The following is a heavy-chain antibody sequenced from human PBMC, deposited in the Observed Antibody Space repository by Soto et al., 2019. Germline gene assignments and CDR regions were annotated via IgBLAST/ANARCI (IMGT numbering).Heavy chain of an antibody. Sequence: LCCAASGFTFTNAWMSWVRQAPGKGLEWVGRIKSKTHVGTIDFATPVKGRFTISRDDSKNTLYLQMNRLKTEDTAVYYCTTDYRFLEWSSYYYGMDVWGQGTKVTVYS. CDR1: GFTFTNAW. J-gene: IGHJ6*02. CDR2: IKSKTHVGTI. V-gene: IGHV3-15*01. CDR3: TTDYRFLEWSSYYYGMDV. D-gene: IGHD3-3*01.